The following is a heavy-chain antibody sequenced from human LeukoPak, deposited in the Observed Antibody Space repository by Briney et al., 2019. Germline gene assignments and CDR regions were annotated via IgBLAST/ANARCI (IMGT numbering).Heavy chain of an antibody. CDR1: GFTVSTNY. Sequence: PGGSLRLSCVVSGFTVSTNYMSWVRQAPGKGLEWVSLIYSGGSTYYADPVKGRFTISRDNSKNTLYIQMNSLRDKDTAVYYCARRAGGYSHPYDYWGQGTLVTVSS. J-gene: IGHJ4*02. V-gene: IGHV3-53*01. D-gene: IGHD4-23*01. CDR3: ARRAGGYSHPYDY. CDR2: IYSGGST.